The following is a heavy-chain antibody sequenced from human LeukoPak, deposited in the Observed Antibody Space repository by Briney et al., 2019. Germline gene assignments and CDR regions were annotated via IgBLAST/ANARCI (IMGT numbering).Heavy chain of an antibody. CDR1: GASINSYY. CDR2: IYYSGST. CDR3: ARVRSSGYLEFDY. V-gene: IGHV4-59*01. D-gene: IGHD3-22*01. J-gene: IGHJ4*02. Sequence: SETLSLTCSVSGASINSYYWSWIRQPPGMGLEWIGHIYYSGSTNYSPSLTSRVNISVDTSKNQLSLNLSSVTAADTAVYYCARVRSSGYLEFDYWGQGTLVTVSS.